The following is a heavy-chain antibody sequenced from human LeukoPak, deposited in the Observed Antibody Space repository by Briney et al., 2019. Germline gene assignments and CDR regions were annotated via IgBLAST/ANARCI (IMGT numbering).Heavy chain of an antibody. J-gene: IGHJ4*02. CDR3: ARQGGYSYGYLDY. Sequence: SETLSLTCTVSGGSISSYYWSWIRQPPGKGLEWIGEIYYSGSTNYNPSLKSRVTISVDTSKNQFSLKLSSVTAADTAVYYCARQGGYSYGYLDYWGQGTLVTVSS. CDR2: IYYSGST. V-gene: IGHV4-59*08. CDR1: GGSISSYY. D-gene: IGHD5-18*01.